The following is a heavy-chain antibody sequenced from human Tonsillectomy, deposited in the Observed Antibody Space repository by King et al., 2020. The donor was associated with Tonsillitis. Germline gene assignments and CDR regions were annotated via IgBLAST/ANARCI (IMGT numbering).Heavy chain of an antibody. CDR1: GGSISNYF. CDR3: VRGSSDYQLIPFYFDS. J-gene: IGHJ4*02. CDR2: IYYSGTT. D-gene: IGHD2-2*01. Sequence: VQLQESGPGLVKPSETLSLTCTVSGGSISNYFWTWIRQPPGKGLEWIGYIYYSGTTNYNPSLESRVTLSLDTSDNHFSLRLSSVTAADTAVYYCVRGSSDYQLIPFYFDSWGQGTLVAVSS. V-gene: IGHV4-59*01.